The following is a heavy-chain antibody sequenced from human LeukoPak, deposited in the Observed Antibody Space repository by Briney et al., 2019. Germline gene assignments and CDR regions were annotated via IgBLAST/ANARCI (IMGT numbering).Heavy chain of an antibody. V-gene: IGHV1-2*02. J-gene: IGHJ5*02. CDR1: GYTFTGYY. Sequence: GASVKVSCKASGYTFTGYYMHWVRQAPGQGLEWMGWINPNSGGTNYAQKFQGRVTMTRDTSISTAYMELSRLRSDDTAVYYCARSRRFLVRFRDTDRFDPWGQGTLVTVSS. CDR3: ARSRRFLVRFRDTDRFDP. D-gene: IGHD3-10*01. CDR2: INPNSGGT.